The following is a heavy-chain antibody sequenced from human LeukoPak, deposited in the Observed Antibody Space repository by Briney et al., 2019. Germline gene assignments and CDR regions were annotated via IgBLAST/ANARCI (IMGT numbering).Heavy chain of an antibody. CDR1: GGSISSSNFY. Sequence: PSETLSLTCTVSGGSISSSNFYWGWIRQPPGKGLEWIGSIYYSGSTYYNPSLKSRVTISVDTSKNQFSLKLSSVTAADTAVYYCARQARGLQKGHLDYWGQGTLVTVSS. D-gene: IGHD5-24*01. J-gene: IGHJ4*02. V-gene: IGHV4-39*01. CDR2: IYYSGST. CDR3: ARQARGLQKGHLDY.